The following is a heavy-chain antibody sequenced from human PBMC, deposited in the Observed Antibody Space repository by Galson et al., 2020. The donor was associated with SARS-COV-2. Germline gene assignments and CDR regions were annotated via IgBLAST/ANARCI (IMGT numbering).Heavy chain of an antibody. D-gene: IGHD4-17*01. J-gene: IGHJ4*02. CDR1: GFTFSNYA. Sequence: GESLKISCAGSGFTFSNYAMNWVRQAPGKGLEWVSAVTSGGGRIEYADSVKGRFTISRDNSKNMLYLQMDTLRPEDTAVYYCAKGDGANSGAGDYWGQGTLVTVSS. CDR3: AKGDGANSGAGDY. V-gene: IGHV3-23*01. CDR2: VTSGGGRI.